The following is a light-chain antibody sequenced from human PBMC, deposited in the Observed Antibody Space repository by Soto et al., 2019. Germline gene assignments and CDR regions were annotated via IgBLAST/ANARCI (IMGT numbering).Light chain of an antibody. V-gene: IGKV3-20*01. CDR2: GAS. Sequence: EIVLTQSPGTLSLSPGERATLSCRASQSVSSSYLAWYQQKPGQAPRLLIYGASSRATGIPDRFSGSGSGTDFTLTSSRLEPVDFSVYYCQQYGSSLLTFGGGTKVEIK. CDR1: QSVSSSY. J-gene: IGKJ4*01. CDR3: QQYGSSLLT.